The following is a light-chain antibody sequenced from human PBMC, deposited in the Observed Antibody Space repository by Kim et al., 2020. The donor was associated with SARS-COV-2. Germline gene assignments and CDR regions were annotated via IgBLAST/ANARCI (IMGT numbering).Light chain of an antibody. CDR2: DND. V-gene: IGLV1-51*01. Sequence: QSVLTQPPSISAAPGQKVTISCDGLGSNSVSWYRQFPGTAPTLLLSDNDRRPSGIPDRFSGSKSGTSATLVIIGLQTGDEADYYCATWDTKKNPYWLFGGGTQLTVL. J-gene: IGLJ3*02. CDR1: GSNS. CDR3: ATWDTKKNPYWL.